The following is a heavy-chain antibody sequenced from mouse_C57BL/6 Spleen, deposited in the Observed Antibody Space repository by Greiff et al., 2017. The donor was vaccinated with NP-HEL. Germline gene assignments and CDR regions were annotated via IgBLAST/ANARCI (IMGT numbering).Heavy chain of an antibody. J-gene: IGHJ4*01. Sequence: VQLQESGPGLVQPSQSLSITCTVSGFSLTSYGVHWVRQSPGKGLEWLGVIWSGGSTDYNAAFISRLSISKDNSKSQVFFKMNSLQADDTAIYYWARNKITTAPYAMDYWGQGTSVTVSS. CDR3: ARNKITTAPYAMDY. CDR1: GFSLTSYG. D-gene: IGHD2-4*01. V-gene: IGHV2-2*01. CDR2: IWSGGST.